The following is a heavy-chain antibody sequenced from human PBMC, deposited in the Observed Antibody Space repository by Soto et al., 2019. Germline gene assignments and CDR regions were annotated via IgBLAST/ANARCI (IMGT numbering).Heavy chain of an antibody. CDR1: GYTFTGYY. CDR3: ARDSLGCTNGVCYLIFDY. Sequence: GSVKVSCKASGYTFTGYYMHWVRQAPGQGLEWMGWINPNSGGTNYAQKFQGWVTMTRDTSISTAYMELSRLRSDDTAVYYCARDSLGCTNGVCYLIFDYWGQGTLVTVSS. CDR2: INPNSGGT. V-gene: IGHV1-2*04. D-gene: IGHD2-8*01. J-gene: IGHJ4*02.